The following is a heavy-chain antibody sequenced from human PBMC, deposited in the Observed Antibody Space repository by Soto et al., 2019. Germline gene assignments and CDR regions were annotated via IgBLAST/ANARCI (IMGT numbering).Heavy chain of an antibody. Sequence: EVQLVESGGGLVKPGESLRLSCAASGFTFGDAWMSWVRQAPGTGLEWVGRIKSNSDGGTTDYAAPVKGRFTISRDDSKNTMYLQINSLKTEDTDVYYFTPSTSSRKYYYRGQGNLVIVP. J-gene: IGHJ4*02. CDR1: GFTFGDAW. D-gene: IGHD2-2*01. CDR2: IKSNSDGGTT. CDR3: TPSTSSRKYYY. V-gene: IGHV3-15*01.